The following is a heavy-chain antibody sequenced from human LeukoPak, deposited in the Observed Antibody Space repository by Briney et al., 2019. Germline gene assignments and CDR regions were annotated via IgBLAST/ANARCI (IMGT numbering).Heavy chain of an antibody. J-gene: IGHJ5*02. CDR3: AKSIAAAPFDP. D-gene: IGHD6-13*01. CDR2: IDPSDSYT. V-gene: IGHV5-10-1*01. Sequence: GESLRISCKGSGYSFTSYWISWVRQMPGKGLEWMGRIDPSDSYTNYSPSFQGHVTISADKSVSTAYLQWSSLKASDTAIYYCAKSIAAAPFDPWGQGTLVTVSS. CDR1: GYSFTSYW.